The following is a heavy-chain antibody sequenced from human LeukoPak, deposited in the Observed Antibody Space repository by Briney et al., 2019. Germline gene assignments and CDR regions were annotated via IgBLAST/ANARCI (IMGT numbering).Heavy chain of an antibody. D-gene: IGHD2-2*01. CDR3: ARDSDSTSYGY. CDR2: IIPILGIA. J-gene: IGHJ4*02. V-gene: IGHV1-69*04. Sequence: ASVKVSCKASGCTFSSYAITWVRQAPGQGLEWMGRIIPILGIANYAQKFQGRVTITADKSTSTAYMELSSLRSEDTAVYYCARDSDSTSYGYWGQGTLVTVSS. CDR1: GCTFSSYA.